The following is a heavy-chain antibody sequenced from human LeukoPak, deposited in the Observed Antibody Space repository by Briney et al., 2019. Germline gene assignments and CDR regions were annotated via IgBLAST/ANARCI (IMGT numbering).Heavy chain of an antibody. Sequence: PSETLSLTCTVSGGSISSSPYYWGWIRQPPGKGLEWIGSIYYSGTTHYNPSLESRVTISVDTSKNQFSLKLSSVTAADTAVYYCARTMVRGVNNWFDPWGQGTLVTVSS. V-gene: IGHV4-39*07. J-gene: IGHJ5*02. CDR2: IYYSGTT. D-gene: IGHD3-10*01. CDR1: GGSISSSPYY. CDR3: ARTMVRGVNNWFDP.